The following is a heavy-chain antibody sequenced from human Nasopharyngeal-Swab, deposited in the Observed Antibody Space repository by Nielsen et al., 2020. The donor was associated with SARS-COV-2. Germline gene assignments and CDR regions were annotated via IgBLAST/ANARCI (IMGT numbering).Heavy chain of an antibody. J-gene: IGHJ4*02. D-gene: IGHD1-14*01. CDR1: GFTFSGPS. Sequence: ESLKLSFAASGFTFSGPSMHWVRQAPGKGLEWVGHVKSKSKNYVTTYSGSMKGRFTISRDDSKNTAYLQMDSLQAEDTAIYYCSASVATRSDYWGQGTLVTVSS. CDR3: SASVATRSDY. CDR2: VKSKSKNYVT. V-gene: IGHV3-73*01.